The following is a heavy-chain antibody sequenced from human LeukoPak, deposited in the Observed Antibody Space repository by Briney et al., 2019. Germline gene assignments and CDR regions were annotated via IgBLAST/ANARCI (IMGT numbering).Heavy chain of an antibody. CDR1: GFTFSSYG. Sequence: GGSLRLSCAASGFTFSSYGMLWVRQAPGKGLEWVAFIRYDGSNKYYADSVKGRFTVSRDNSKNPLYLQMNSLRAEDTAVYYCAKDKVMYGSGNYYSDWGQGTLVTVSS. V-gene: IGHV3-30*02. J-gene: IGHJ4*02. D-gene: IGHD3-10*01. CDR2: IRYDGSNK. CDR3: AKDKVMYGSGNYYSD.